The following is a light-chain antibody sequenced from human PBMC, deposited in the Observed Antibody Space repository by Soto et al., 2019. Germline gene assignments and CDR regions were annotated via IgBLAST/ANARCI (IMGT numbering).Light chain of an antibody. Sequence: EIVLTQSPGTLSLSPGERATLSCRASQSVSSSYLAWYQQKPGQAPRLLIDGASSRATGIPDRFSGSGSGTDFTLTISRLEPEDFAVYYCQQVKTFGQGTKVEIK. CDR3: QQVKT. V-gene: IGKV3-20*01. CDR1: QSVSSSY. CDR2: GAS. J-gene: IGKJ1*01.